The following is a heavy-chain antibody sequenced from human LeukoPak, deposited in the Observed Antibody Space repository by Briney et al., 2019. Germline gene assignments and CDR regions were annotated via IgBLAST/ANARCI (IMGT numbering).Heavy chain of an antibody. CDR2: FYYRGST. Sequence: SETLSLTCTVSGDSLTSSIDYWAWLRQPPGRGLEWIGSFYYRGSTYHNSSLKSRVTISVDTSKDQSSLRLNSVTAADTAVYYCARQGRYYGSSTKEPDEIDYWGQGTLVTVSS. J-gene: IGHJ4*02. CDR1: GDSLTSSIDY. CDR3: ARQGRYYGSSTKEPDEIDY. D-gene: IGHD3-10*01. V-gene: IGHV4-39*01.